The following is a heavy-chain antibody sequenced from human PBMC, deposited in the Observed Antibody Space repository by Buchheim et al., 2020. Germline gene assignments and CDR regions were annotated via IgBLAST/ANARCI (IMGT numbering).Heavy chain of an antibody. CDR1: GFTFSSYG. Sequence: QVQLVESGGGVVQPGRSLRLSCAAFGFTFSSYGMHWVRQAPGKGLEWVAVIWYDGSNKYYADSVKGRFTISRDNSKNTLYLQMNSLRAEDTAVYYCARDTDSSGYYYPGFDYWGQGTL. D-gene: IGHD3-22*01. CDR2: IWYDGSNK. J-gene: IGHJ4*02. CDR3: ARDTDSSGYYYPGFDY. V-gene: IGHV3-33*01.